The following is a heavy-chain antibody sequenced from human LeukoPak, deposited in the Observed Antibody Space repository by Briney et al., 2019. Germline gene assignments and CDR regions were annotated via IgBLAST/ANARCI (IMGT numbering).Heavy chain of an antibody. J-gene: IGHJ3*02. V-gene: IGHV1-69*04. CDR1: GGTFSSYA. Sequence: ASVKVSCKASGGTFSSYAISWVRQAPGQGLEWMGRIIPILGIANYAQKFQGRVTITADKSTSTAYMELSSLRSEDTAVYYCARDRRYDYDPDAFDIWGQGTMVTVSS. CDR2: IIPILGIA. D-gene: IGHD3-16*01. CDR3: ARDRRYDYDPDAFDI.